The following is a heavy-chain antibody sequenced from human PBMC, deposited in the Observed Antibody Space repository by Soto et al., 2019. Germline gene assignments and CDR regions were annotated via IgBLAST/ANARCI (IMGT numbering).Heavy chain of an antibody. V-gene: IGHV4-59*01. Sequence: SETLSLTCSVSGGSISRYYWSWIRQPPGKGLEWIGYAYYSGDTGYNPSLKSRVTMAVDTSKSQVSLKLSSVTAADTAVYYCARDRSTYGGGGTGEVKENWFDPWGQGALVTAPQ. CDR2: AYYSGDT. CDR1: GGSISRYY. D-gene: IGHD2-8*01. J-gene: IGHJ5*02. CDR3: ARDRSTYGGGGTGEVKENWFDP.